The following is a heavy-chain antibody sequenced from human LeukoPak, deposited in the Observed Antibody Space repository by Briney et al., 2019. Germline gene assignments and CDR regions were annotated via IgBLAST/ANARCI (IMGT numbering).Heavy chain of an antibody. Sequence: SETLSLTCTVSGGSISSGGYYWSWIRQHPGKGLEWIGYIYYSGSTYYNPSLKSRVAISVDTSKNQFSLKLSSVTAEDTAVYYCARWYYYDSSGYYSDAFDIWGQGTMVTVSS. D-gene: IGHD3-22*01. J-gene: IGHJ3*02. CDR2: IYYSGST. V-gene: IGHV4-31*03. CDR1: GGSISSGGYY. CDR3: ARWYYYDSSGYYSDAFDI.